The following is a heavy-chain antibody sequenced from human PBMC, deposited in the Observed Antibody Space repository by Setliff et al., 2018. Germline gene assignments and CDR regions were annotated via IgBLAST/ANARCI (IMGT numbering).Heavy chain of an antibody. CDR1: GFTFSNYA. Sequence: GSLRLSCAASGFTFSNYAMNWVRQAPGKGLEWVSVISDSGGTTYYADSVKGRFTISRDNSKNTLYLRMNSLRAEDTAVYYCAKKLPGVRYFDYCGQGTLVTVSS. CDR3: AKKLPGVRYFDY. J-gene: IGHJ4*02. V-gene: IGHV3-23*01. D-gene: IGHD1-7*01. CDR2: ISDSGGTT.